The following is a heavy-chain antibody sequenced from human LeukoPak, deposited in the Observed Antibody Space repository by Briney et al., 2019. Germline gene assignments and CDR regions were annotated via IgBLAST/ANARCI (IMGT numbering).Heavy chain of an antibody. J-gene: IGHJ4*02. D-gene: IGHD2-2*01. CDR1: GFTFSSYA. CDR2: ISGSGGST. CDR3: AKPVGCSSTSCYAADY. Sequence: GGSLRLSCAASGFTFSSYAMSWVRQAPGKGLEWVSAISGSGGSTYYADSVKGRFTISRDNSKNTLYLQMNSLRAEDTAVYYCAKPVGCSSTSCYAADYWGQGTLVTVSS. V-gene: IGHV3-23*01.